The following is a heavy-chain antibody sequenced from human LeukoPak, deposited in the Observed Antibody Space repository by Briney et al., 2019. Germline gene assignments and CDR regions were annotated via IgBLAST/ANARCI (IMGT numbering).Heavy chain of an antibody. V-gene: IGHV4-59*01. Sequence: SETLSLTCTVSGGSISTYYWSWIRQPPGKGLEWIGYIYYSGSTNYNPSVNSRVTMSVDTSKKQFSLNLSSLTAADTAVYYCARGGTAVVTPYAFDIWGQGTMVTVTS. CDR2: IYYSGST. J-gene: IGHJ3*02. CDR1: GGSISTYY. D-gene: IGHD4-23*01. CDR3: ARGGTAVVTPYAFDI.